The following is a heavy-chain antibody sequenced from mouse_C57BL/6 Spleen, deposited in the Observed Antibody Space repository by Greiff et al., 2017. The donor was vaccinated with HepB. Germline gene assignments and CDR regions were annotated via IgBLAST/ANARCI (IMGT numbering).Heavy chain of an antibody. J-gene: IGHJ3*01. D-gene: IGHD2-12*01. CDR1: GYTFTDYY. CDR3: ARYVYEWFAY. V-gene: IGHV1-26*01. CDR2: INPNNGGT. Sequence: EVKLQQSGPELVKPGASVKISCKASGYTFTDYYMNWVKQSHGKSLEWIGDINPNNGGTSYNQKFKGKATLTVDKSSSTAYMELRSLTSEDAAVYYCARYVYEWFAYWGQGTLVTVSA.